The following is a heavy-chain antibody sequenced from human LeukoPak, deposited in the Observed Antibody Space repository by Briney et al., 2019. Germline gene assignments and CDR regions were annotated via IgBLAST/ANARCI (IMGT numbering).Heavy chain of an antibody. CDR3: ARSDYDFWSGYGLGPDI. D-gene: IGHD3-3*01. Sequence: SVKVSCKASGGTFSSYAISWVRQAPGQGLEWIGGIIPIFGTANYAQKFQGRVTITTDESTSTAYMELSSLRSEDTAVYYCARSDYDFWSGYGLGPDIWGQGTMVTVSS. V-gene: IGHV1-69*05. J-gene: IGHJ3*02. CDR2: IIPIFGTA. CDR1: GGTFSSYA.